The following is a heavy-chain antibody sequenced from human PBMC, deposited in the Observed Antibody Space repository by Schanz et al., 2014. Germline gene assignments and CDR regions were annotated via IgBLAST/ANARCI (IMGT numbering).Heavy chain of an antibody. Sequence: QVQLVQSGAEVKKPGASVKVSCKASGYTFTSYGISWVRQAPGQGLEWMGWISAYNGHTDYAQKLQGRVTLTTDTATSTAYMELRNVRSDDTAVYYCARDRRRYGSTASCLHDNWFDPWGQGTLVIVSS. J-gene: IGHJ5*02. V-gene: IGHV1-18*01. CDR2: ISAYNGHT. D-gene: IGHD2-2*01. CDR1: GYTFTSYG. CDR3: ARDRRRYGSTASCLHDNWFDP.